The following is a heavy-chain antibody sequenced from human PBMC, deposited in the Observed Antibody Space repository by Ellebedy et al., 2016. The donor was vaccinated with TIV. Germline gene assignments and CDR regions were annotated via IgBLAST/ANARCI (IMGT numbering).Heavy chain of an antibody. J-gene: IGHJ4*02. CDR3: ARTDPWQPIDD. Sequence: MPSETLSLTCTVSGGSIRSSSYYWGWIRQPPGKGLEWIGSIHYSGTTYYNPSLQSRVTISVDTSKNQFSLNLRTVTAADTAVYYCARTDPWQPIDDWGQGILVSVSS. CDR1: GGSIRSSSYY. V-gene: IGHV4-39*01. CDR2: IHYSGTT. D-gene: IGHD2-21*02.